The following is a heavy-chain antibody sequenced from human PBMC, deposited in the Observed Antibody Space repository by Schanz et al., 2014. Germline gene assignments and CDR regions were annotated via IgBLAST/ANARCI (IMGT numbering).Heavy chain of an antibody. CDR2: ISGSGVST. V-gene: IGHV3-23*01. J-gene: IGHJ5*02. Sequence: QLLESGGGLVQPGGSLRLSCAASGFTFSSYAMSWVRQAPGKGLEWISAISGSGVSTHYADSVKGRFTISRDNSKSTLYLQVNSLRPEDTADYYCANPDTPASSTGTGVWFDPWGQGTLVTVSS. CDR3: ANPDTPASSTGTGVWFDP. CDR1: GFTFSSYA. D-gene: IGHD6-6*01.